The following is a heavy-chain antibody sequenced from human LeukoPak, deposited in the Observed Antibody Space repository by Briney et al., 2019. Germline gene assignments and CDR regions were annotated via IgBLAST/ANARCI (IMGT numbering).Heavy chain of an antibody. J-gene: IGHJ4*02. CDR2: ISGSGGTT. Sequence: GGSLRLSCAASGFTFSNYAMSWVRQAPGKGLEWVSAISGSGGTTYYADSVRGRFSISRDNSDNTLFLQMNSLRAEDTAVYYCAKVKPVTMVRGVIIGFDYWGQGTLVTVSS. CDR1: GFTFSNYA. CDR3: AKVKPVTMVRGVIIGFDY. D-gene: IGHD3-10*01. V-gene: IGHV3-23*01.